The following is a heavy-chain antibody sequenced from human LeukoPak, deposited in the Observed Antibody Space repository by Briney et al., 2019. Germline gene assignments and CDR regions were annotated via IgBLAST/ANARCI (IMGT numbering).Heavy chain of an antibody. V-gene: IGHV3-48*04. D-gene: IGHD6-19*01. CDR1: GFTFSSHS. CDR2: ITPSGFTV. J-gene: IGHJ4*02. CDR3: ARRAVAGYYFDY. Sequence: GGSLRLSCAASGFTFSSHSMNWVRQAPGKGLEWLSYITPSGFTVYSDSVKGRFTISRDNAKNSLYLQMNSLRAEDTAVYYCARRAVAGYYFDYWGQGTLVTVSS.